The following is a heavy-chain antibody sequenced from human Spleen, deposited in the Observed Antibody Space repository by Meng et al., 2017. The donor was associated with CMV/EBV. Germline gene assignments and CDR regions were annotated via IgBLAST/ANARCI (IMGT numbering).Heavy chain of an antibody. CDR1: GFTFSGYA. Sequence: SCAASGFTFSGYAMSWVGQAPGEGLEWVSAISGSDHSTYYADSVKGRFTISRDNSKNTLYLQMNSLRDEDTAVCYCCYSNYDTVDYWGQGTLVTVSS. D-gene: IGHD4-11*01. CDR3: CYSNYDTVDY. J-gene: IGHJ4*02. V-gene: IGHV3-23*01. CDR2: ISGSDHST.